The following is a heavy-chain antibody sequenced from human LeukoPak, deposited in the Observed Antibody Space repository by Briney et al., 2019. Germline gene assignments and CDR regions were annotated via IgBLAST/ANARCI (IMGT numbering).Heavy chain of an antibody. V-gene: IGHV4-59*12. CDR2: IYYSGST. D-gene: IGHD1-26*01. CDR3: ARGPGGATAESFDY. Sequence: SETLSLTCTVSGGSISSYYWSWIRQPPGKGLEWIGYIYYSGSTNYNPSLKSRVTISVDTSKNQFSLKLSSVTAADTAVYYCARGPGGATAESFDYWGQGTLVTVSS. J-gene: IGHJ4*02. CDR1: GGSISSYY.